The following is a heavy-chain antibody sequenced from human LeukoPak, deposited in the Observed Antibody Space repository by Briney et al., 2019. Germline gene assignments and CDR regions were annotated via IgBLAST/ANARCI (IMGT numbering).Heavy chain of an antibody. Sequence: SQTLSLTCAISGDSFSSNSAAWNWLRQSPSRGLEWLGRTYYRSKLYNDYAVSVKSRITINPDTSKNQFSLRLNSVTPEDTAVYYCARDLQLWFDYWGQGTLVTVSS. V-gene: IGHV6-1*01. J-gene: IGHJ4*02. CDR1: GDSFSSNSAA. CDR3: ARDLQLWFDY. CDR2: TYYRSKLYN. D-gene: IGHD5-18*01.